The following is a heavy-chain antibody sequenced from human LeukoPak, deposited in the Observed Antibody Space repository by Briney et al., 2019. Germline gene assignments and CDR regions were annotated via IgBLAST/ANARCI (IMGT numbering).Heavy chain of an antibody. Sequence: SETLSLTCTVSGGSISSGGYYWSWIRQHPGKGLEWVGYIYYSGSTYYNPSLKSRVTISVDTSKNQFSLKLSSVTAADTAVYYCARSDNWKLSVGYWGQGTLVTVSS. CDR1: GGSISSGGYY. D-gene: IGHD1-20*01. J-gene: IGHJ4*02. V-gene: IGHV4-31*03. CDR3: ARSDNWKLSVGY. CDR2: IYYSGST.